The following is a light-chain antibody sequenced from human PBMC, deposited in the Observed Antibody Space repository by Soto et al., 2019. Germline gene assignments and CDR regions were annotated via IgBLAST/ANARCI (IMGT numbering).Light chain of an antibody. J-gene: IGKJ1*01. CDR2: GAS. V-gene: IGKV3-20*01. Sequence: IVLTQSPGTLSLSPGERATLSCRASQSVSSTYLAWYQQQPGQAPRLLICGASNRATGIPDRFSGSGSGTDFTLTISSLEPEDFAVYYCQQYGSSSWTFGQGTKV. CDR1: QSVSSTY. CDR3: QQYGSSSWT.